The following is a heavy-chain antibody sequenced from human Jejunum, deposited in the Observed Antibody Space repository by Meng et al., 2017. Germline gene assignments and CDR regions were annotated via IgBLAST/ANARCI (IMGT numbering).Heavy chain of an antibody. CDR1: GYTFTNHA. Sequence: QVLLVQSGSELKEPGASVKVSCQASGYTFTNHAMNWVRQAPGQGLELMGWINTNTGIPTYVQGFTGRFVFSLDSSVSTTYLQISNLKPEDAGIYYCARTWQATGYLLDYWGQGTLVTVSS. J-gene: IGHJ4*02. V-gene: IGHV7-4-1*02. CDR3: ARTWQATGYLLDY. D-gene: IGHD3-9*01. CDR2: INTNTGIP.